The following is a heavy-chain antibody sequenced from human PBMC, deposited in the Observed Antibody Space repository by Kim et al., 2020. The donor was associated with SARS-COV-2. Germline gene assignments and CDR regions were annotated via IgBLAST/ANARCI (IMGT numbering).Heavy chain of an antibody. CDR2: IYYSGST. J-gene: IGHJ4*02. D-gene: IGHD3-10*01. Sequence: SETLSLTCTVSGGSISSSSYYWGWIRQPPGKGLEWIGSIYYSGSTYYNPSLKSRVTISVDTSKNQFSLKLSSVTAADTAVYYCARDDYGSGSYFYGLAGRSYFFDYWGQGTLGTVSS. CDR1: GGSISSSSYY. CDR3: ARDDYGSGSYFYGLAGRSYFFDY. V-gene: IGHV4-39*07.